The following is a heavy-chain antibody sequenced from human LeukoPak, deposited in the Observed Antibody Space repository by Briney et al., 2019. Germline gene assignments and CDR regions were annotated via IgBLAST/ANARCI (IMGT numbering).Heavy chain of an antibody. Sequence: PGRSLRLSCVASGFTFSSYGMHWVRQAPGKGLEWVAVISFDGSNTYYADSVKGRFTISRDNSKNTLYLQMNSLRAEDTAVYYCAKARINKGEFDYWGQGTLVTVSS. CDR1: GFTFSSYG. J-gene: IGHJ4*02. CDR2: ISFDGSNT. D-gene: IGHD2-15*01. V-gene: IGHV3-30*18. CDR3: AKARINKGEFDY.